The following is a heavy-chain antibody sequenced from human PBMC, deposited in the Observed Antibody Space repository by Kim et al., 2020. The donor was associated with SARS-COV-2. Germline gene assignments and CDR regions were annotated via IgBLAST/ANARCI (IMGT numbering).Heavy chain of an antibody. D-gene: IGHD5-18*01. J-gene: IGHJ4*02. CDR2: IHSGGINT. Sequence: GGSLRLSCAASGFTFSNYAMSWVRQAPGKGLEWVSAIHSGGINTYYADSVKGRFTISRDNSKNTLYLQMNRLRAEDTAVYYCAKDDVGYNYGDYWGQGTLVTVSS. CDR3: AKDDVGYNYGDY. CDR1: GFTFSNYA. V-gene: IGHV3-23*01.